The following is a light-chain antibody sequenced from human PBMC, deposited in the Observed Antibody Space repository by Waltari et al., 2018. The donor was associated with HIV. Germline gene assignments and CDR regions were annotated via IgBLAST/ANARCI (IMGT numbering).Light chain of an antibody. V-gene: IGLV1-47*01. Sequence: QSELTQSPSASGTPGQRITISCSGSSSNIERNYVYWYKQFPGATPKVLIYKENGRPSGVPDRISGAKSGTSASLRISGLRSDDEADYYCAVWDESLDGWLFGGGTKLTVL. CDR1: SSNIERNY. CDR2: KEN. J-gene: IGLJ3*02. CDR3: AVWDESLDGWL.